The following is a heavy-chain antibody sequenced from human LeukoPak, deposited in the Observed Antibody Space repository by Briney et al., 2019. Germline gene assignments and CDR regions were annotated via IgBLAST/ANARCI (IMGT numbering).Heavy chain of an antibody. Sequence: ASVKVSCKTSGYTFTNFDINWVRQATGQGLEWLGWMNPYTGKTGYAQKFQGRVTFTGDTSIRTAYMEVSSLTSEDTAVYYCARAPIPYYYDSSAYYSDYWGQGTLVTVSS. CDR1: GYTFTNFD. V-gene: IGHV1-8*03. CDR3: ARAPIPYYYDSSAYYSDY. J-gene: IGHJ4*02. CDR2: MNPYTGKT. D-gene: IGHD3-22*01.